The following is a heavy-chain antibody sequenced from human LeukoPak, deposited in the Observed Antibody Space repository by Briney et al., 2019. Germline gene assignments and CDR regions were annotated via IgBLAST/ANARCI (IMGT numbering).Heavy chain of an antibody. Sequence: PGGSLRLSCAASGFTFSSYWMSWVRQAPGKGLEWVANIKQDGSEKYYVDSVKGRFTISRDNSKNTLYLQMNSLRAEDTAVYYCAKDVEVFGVVVYFDYWGQGTLVTVSS. D-gene: IGHD3-3*01. CDR2: IKQDGSEK. J-gene: IGHJ4*02. CDR3: AKDVEVFGVVVYFDY. V-gene: IGHV3-7*03. CDR1: GFTFSSYW.